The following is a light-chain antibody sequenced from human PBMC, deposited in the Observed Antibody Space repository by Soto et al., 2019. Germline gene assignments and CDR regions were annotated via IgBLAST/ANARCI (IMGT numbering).Light chain of an antibody. CDR1: QSISSW. CDR3: QQYNSYSGT. CDR2: KAS. V-gene: IGKV1-5*03. J-gene: IGKJ1*01. Sequence: DIQMTQSPSTLSASVGDRVTITCRASQSISSWLAWYQQKPGKAPKLLIYKASSLESGVPSRFIGSGAGTEFTLTISSLQPDDFATYYCQQYNSYSGTFSQGTKVEIK.